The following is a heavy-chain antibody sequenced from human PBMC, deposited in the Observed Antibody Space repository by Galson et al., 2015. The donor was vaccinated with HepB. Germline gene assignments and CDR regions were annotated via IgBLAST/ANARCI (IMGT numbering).Heavy chain of an antibody. J-gene: IGHJ6*03. CDR2: VDPEDGET. CDR1: GYTFTDYY. Sequence: VKVSCKVSGYTFTDYYMHWVQQAPGKGLEWMGLVDPEDGETIYAEKFQGRVTITADTSTDTAYMELSSLRSEDTAVYYCATVGSHRGVYYYYYMDVRGKGATVTVSS. V-gene: IGHV1-69-2*01. CDR3: ATVGSHRGVYYYYYMDV. D-gene: IGHD3-10*01.